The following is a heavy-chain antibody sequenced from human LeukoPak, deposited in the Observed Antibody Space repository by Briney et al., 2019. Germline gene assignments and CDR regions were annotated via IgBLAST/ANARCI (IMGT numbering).Heavy chain of an antibody. J-gene: IGHJ4*02. CDR2: IYYTGST. Sequence: SETLSLTCTVSGGSISSYYWSWIRQPPGKGLEWIGYIYYTGSTNYNPSLKSRVTISVDTSKNQFPLKLSSVTAADTAVYYCARGNSGSYYGFDYWGQRTLVTVSS. D-gene: IGHD1-26*01. CDR1: GGSISSYY. V-gene: IGHV4-59*01. CDR3: ARGNSGSYYGFDY.